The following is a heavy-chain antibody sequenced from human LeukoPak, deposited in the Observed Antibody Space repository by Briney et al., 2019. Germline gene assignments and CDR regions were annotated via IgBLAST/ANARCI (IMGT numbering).Heavy chain of an antibody. J-gene: IGHJ5*02. D-gene: IGHD3-9*01. V-gene: IGHV4-39*01. CDR2: IYHSGTT. CDR1: GGSIISSSYN. CDR3: ARPPTGYPNWFDP. Sequence: PSETLSLTCAVSGGSIISSSYNWGWIRQPPGKGLEWIGTIYHSGTTYYNPSLKSRVTISVDTSKNQFFLKLSSVTAADTAVYYCARPPTGYPNWFDPWGQGSLVTVSS.